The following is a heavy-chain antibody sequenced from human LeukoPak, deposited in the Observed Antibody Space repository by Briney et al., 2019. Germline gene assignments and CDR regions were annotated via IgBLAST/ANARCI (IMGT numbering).Heavy chain of an antibody. CDR1: GFTFSSYT. CDR2: ISSGSSYI. D-gene: IGHD3-16*01. J-gene: IGHJ4*02. Sequence: GGSLRLSCAASGFTFSSYTMNWVRQAPGKGLEWVSIISSGSSYIHYADSVKGRFTISRDNAKNSLYLQMDSLRVEDTAVYYCARDPPSRGTRYFDYWGQGTLVTVSS. CDR3: ARDPPSRGTRYFDY. V-gene: IGHV3-21*01.